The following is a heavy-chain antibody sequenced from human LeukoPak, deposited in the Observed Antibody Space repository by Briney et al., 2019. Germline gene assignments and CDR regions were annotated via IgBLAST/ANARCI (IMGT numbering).Heavy chain of an antibody. D-gene: IGHD3-10*01. V-gene: IGHV3-23*01. CDR2: ISGSGAST. Sequence: PGGSLRLSCAASGFTFSTYAMSWVRQAPGKGLEWVSGISGSGASTYYADSVRGRFTISRDNSKNTLYLQMNSLRAEDTAVYYCAKGYYYGSGSQQYYFDYWGQGTLVTVSS. J-gene: IGHJ4*02. CDR1: GFTFSTYA. CDR3: AKGYYYGSGSQQYYFDY.